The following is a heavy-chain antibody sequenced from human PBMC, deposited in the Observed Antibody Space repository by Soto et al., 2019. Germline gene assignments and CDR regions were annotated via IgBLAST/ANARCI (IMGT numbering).Heavy chain of an antibody. V-gene: IGHV4-30-2*01. CDR1: GGSISSGGYS. Sequence: SETLSLTCAVSGGSISSGGYSWSWIRQPPGKGLEWIGYIYHSGSTYYKPSLKSRVTISVDRSKNQFSLKLSSVTAADTAVYYCARVPIGYCSSTSCHDAFDIWGQGTMVTVS. CDR2: IYHSGST. CDR3: ARVPIGYCSSTSCHDAFDI. J-gene: IGHJ3*02. D-gene: IGHD2-2*01.